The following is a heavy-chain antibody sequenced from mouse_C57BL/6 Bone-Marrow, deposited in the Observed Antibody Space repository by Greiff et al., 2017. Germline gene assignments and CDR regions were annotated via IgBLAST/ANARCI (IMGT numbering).Heavy chain of an antibody. CDR2: SRNKANDYTT. J-gene: IGHJ1*03. CDR3: ARDAADGYPWYFDV. CDR1: GFTFSDFY. Sequence: EVKVVESGGGLVQSGRSLRLSCATSGFTFSDFYMEWVRQAPGKGLAWIAASRNKANDYTTEYSASVKDRFIVSSETSQSILYLQMNALRAEDTAIYYCARDAADGYPWYFDVWGTGTTVTVSS. D-gene: IGHD2-3*01. V-gene: IGHV7-1*01.